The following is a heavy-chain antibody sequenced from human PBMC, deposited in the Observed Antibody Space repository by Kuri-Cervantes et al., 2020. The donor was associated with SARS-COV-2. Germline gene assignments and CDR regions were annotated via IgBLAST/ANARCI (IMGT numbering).Heavy chain of an antibody. CDR2: IYPGDSDT. CDR1: GYSFTSYW. V-gene: IGHV5-51*01. Sequence: GGSLRLSCKGSGYSFTSYWIGWVRQMPGKGLEWMGIIYPGDSDTRYSPSFQGQVTISVDKSISTAYLQWSSLKASDTAMYYCARRGGVVTAYYYYGMDVWGQGTTVTVSS. D-gene: IGHD2-21*02. CDR3: ARRGGVVTAYYYYGMDV. J-gene: IGHJ6*02.